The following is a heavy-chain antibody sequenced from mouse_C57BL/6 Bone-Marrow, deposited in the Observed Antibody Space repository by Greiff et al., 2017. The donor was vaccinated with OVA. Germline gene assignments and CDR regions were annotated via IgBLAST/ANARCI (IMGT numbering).Heavy chain of an antibody. Sequence: QVQLKESGAELARPGASVKLSCKASGYTFTSYGISWVKQRTGQGLEWIGEIYPRSGNTYYNETFKGKATLTADKSTSTEYMELRSLTSEDSAVYFCEGSGYYGSGAMEYWGQGTSVTVSS. CDR1: GYTFTSYG. D-gene: IGHD1-1*01. J-gene: IGHJ4*01. V-gene: IGHV1-81*01. CDR2: IYPRSGNT. CDR3: EGSGYYGSGAMEY.